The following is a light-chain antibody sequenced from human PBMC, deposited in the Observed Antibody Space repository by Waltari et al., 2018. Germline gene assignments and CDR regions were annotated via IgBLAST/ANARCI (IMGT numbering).Light chain of an antibody. CDR3: QNYVRLPAT. CDR1: QSVGRS. CDR2: DAS. Sequence: CRAGQSVGRSLTLYQQKPGLAPRLLIYDASRRAPGIPDRFSGSGSGTDFSLTISRLEPEDFAVYYCQNYVRLPATFGQGTNVEIK. J-gene: IGKJ1*01. V-gene: IGKV3-20*01.